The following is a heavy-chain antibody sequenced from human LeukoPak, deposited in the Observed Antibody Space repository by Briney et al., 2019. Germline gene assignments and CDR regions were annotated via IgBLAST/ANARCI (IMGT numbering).Heavy chain of an antibody. D-gene: IGHD6-13*01. Sequence: GESLKFSCKGSGYSFTSYWIGWVRQMPGKGLEWMGIIYPGDSDTRYSPSFQGQVTISADKSISTAYLQWSSLKASDTAMYYCARSLQQDYYYYGMDVWGQGTTVTVSS. CDR1: GYSFTSYW. V-gene: IGHV5-51*01. J-gene: IGHJ6*02. CDR3: ARSLQQDYYYYGMDV. CDR2: IYPGDSDT.